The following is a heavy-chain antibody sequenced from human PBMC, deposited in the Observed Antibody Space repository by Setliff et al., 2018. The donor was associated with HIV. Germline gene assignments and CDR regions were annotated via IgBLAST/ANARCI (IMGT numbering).Heavy chain of an antibody. V-gene: IGHV1-46*01. CDR1: EYTFTNIY. Sequence: GASVKVSCKSSEYTFTNIYIHWARQAPGQGLEWMGIINPSGDDTHYAQKFQDRLTITRDMSSDTVYMELSSLTSDDTAMYFCARERQGFHDYWGQGTLVTVSS. D-gene: IGHD2-21*01. CDR3: ARERQGFHDY. CDR2: INPSGDDT. J-gene: IGHJ4*02.